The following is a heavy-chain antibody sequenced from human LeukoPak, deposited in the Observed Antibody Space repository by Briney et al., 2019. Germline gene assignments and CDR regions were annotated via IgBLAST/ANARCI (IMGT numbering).Heavy chain of an antibody. J-gene: IGHJ3*02. CDR3: AGDRAQYYDDSFDI. CDR2: IKPDGSAV. Sequence: GGSLRLSCAASGLTFNIYWMSWIRQAPGKGLGWVANIKPDGSAVYYLDSVKGRFTISRDNAQNSVFLQMNTLRVEDPAVYYCAGDRAQYYDDSFDIWGQGTMVTVSS. V-gene: IGHV3-7*01. D-gene: IGHD3-3*01. CDR1: GLTFNIYW.